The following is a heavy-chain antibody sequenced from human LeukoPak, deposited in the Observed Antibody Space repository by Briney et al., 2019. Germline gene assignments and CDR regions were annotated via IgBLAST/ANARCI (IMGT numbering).Heavy chain of an antibody. CDR2: ISGSGGST. Sequence: GGSLRLSCAASGFTFSSYAMSWVRQAPGKGLEWVSAISGSGGSTYYADSVQGRFTISRDNSKNTLYLQLNSLRAEDTAVYYCAKDHSSGSYYNYYYYYGMDVWGQGTTVTVSS. CDR1: GFTFSSYA. V-gene: IGHV3-23*01. D-gene: IGHD3-10*01. J-gene: IGHJ6*02. CDR3: AKDHSSGSYYNYYYYYGMDV.